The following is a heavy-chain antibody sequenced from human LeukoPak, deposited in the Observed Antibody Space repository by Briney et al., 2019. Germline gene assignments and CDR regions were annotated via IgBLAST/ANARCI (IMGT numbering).Heavy chain of an antibody. V-gene: IGHV4-30-2*01. D-gene: IGHD2-15*01. J-gene: IGHJ4*02. CDR3: AREILSSVGYFDY. CDR1: GGSFSSGDYY. CDR2: IYHSGSP. Sequence: SQTLSLTCAVSGGSFSSGDYYWGWLRQPPGTGLEWIGYIYHSGSPYDNPSRKSRVTISIDRSKNQLSLKLNSVTAAHTAVYYCAREILSSVGYFDYWGQGILVTVSS.